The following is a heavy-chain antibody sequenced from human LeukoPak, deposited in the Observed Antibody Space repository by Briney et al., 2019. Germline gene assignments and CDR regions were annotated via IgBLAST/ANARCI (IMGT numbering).Heavy chain of an antibody. V-gene: IGHV3-64D*06. CDR1: GFTFSSYS. CDR3: VQRGDAYNV. Sequence: PGGSLRLSCAASGFTFSSYSMHWVRQAPGKGLEYVSAISYTGGTTYADSVKGRFTISRDDSKNTLYLQMSSLRAEDTAVYYCVQRGDAYNVWGQGTMVTVSS. D-gene: IGHD5-24*01. CDR2: ISYTGGTT. J-gene: IGHJ4*02.